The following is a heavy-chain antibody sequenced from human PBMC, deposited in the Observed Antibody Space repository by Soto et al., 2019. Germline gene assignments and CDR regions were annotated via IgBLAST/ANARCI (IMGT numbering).Heavy chain of an antibody. CDR1: AGSIKSFY. J-gene: IGHJ4*02. Sequence: SETLSLTCTVSAGSIKSFYWSWIRQPPGKGLEWIGYISDSGSTNYNPSLRSRVTISLDTSRNQFSLKLSSVTAADTAVYYCARTYSGYYFDYWGQGTLVTVSS. CDR3: ARTYSGYYFDY. CDR2: ISDSGST. V-gene: IGHV4-59*08. D-gene: IGHD5-12*01.